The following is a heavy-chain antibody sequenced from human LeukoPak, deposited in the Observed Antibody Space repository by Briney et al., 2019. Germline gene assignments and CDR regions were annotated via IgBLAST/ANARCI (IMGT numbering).Heavy chain of an antibody. Sequence: SETLSLTCTVSGGSISSSSYYWGWIRQPPGKGLEWIGSIYYSGSTYYNPSLKSRVTISVDTSKNQFSLKLSSVTAADTAVYYCATSVEMATRYYFDYWGQGTLVTVSS. J-gene: IGHJ4*02. V-gene: IGHV4-39*01. D-gene: IGHD5-24*01. CDR3: ATSVEMATRYYFDY. CDR1: GGSISSSSYY. CDR2: IYYSGST.